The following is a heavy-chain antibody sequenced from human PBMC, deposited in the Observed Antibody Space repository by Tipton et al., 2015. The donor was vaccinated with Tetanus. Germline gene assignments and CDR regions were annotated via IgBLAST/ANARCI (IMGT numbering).Heavy chain of an antibody. Sequence: SLRLSCAASGFSFRDFGMNWVRQAPGKGLEWVSYISYSSTSIYYADSVKGRFVVSRDNAKNALYLQMNSLTAEDTAVYYCARDLDGYCSSTNCYRGYFDYWGRGTLVTVSS. J-gene: IGHJ4*02. CDR3: ARDLDGYCSSTNCYRGYFDY. CDR2: ISYSSTSI. D-gene: IGHD2-2*03. V-gene: IGHV3-48*01. CDR1: GFSFRDFG.